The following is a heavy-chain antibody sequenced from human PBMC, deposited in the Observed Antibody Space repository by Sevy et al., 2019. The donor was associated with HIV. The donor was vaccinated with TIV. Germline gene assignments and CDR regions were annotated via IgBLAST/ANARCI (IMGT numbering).Heavy chain of an antibody. V-gene: IGHV3-33*06. CDR2: IWYDGSNK. D-gene: IGHD6-19*01. J-gene: IGHJ5*02. CDR3: AKGRAVAGLFDP. CDR1: GFTFSSYG. Sequence: GGSLRLSCAASGFTFSSYGMHWVRQAPGKGLEWVAVIWYDGSNKYYADSVKGRFTISRDNSKNTLYLQMNSLRAEDTAVYYCAKGRAVAGLFDPWGQGTLVTVSS.